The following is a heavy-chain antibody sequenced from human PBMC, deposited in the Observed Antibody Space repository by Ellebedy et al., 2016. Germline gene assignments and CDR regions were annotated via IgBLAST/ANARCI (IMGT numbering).Heavy chain of an antibody. CDR1: GGSVTSYISR. CDR2: VHYSGST. Sequence: SETLSLXXTVSGGSVTSYISRWSWIRQPPGKGLEWIGFVHYSGSTNYSPSLKSRLTISMDTSNNQFSLRLTSVTAADTAVYYCVTVDYSSSSIYFQHWGQGTLVTASS. D-gene: IGHD6-6*01. CDR3: VTVDYSSSSIYFQH. V-gene: IGHV4-61*01. J-gene: IGHJ1*01.